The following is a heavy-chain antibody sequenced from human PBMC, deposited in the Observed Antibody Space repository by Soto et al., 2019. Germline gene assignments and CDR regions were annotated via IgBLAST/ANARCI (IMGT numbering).Heavy chain of an antibody. CDR2: IIPIFGTP. Sequence: QVQLVQSGAEVKKPGSSVKVSSKASGGSFSSYAFNWVRQAPGQGLEWMAGIIPIFGTPNYAQKFQDRVTITADTSTSTAYMELSSLRSEDTAVYYCARDLGGHKQQQISHYYGMDVWGQGTTVTVSS. CDR3: ARDLGGHKQQQISHYYGMDV. D-gene: IGHD6-13*01. V-gene: IGHV1-69*06. J-gene: IGHJ6*02. CDR1: GGSFSSYA.